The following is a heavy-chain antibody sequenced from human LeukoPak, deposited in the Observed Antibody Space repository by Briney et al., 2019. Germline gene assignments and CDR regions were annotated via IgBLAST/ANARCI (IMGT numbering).Heavy chain of an antibody. D-gene: IGHD2-21*02. CDR2: ISWNSGSI. CDR3: ARLRVASHSFDS. J-gene: IGHJ4*02. V-gene: IGHV3-9*01. Sequence: GRSLRLSCAASGFTFDDYAMHWVRQAPGKGLEWVSGISWNSGSIGYADSVKGRFTISRDNTKNIMFLQMNSLRSDDTALYYCARLRVASHSFDSWGQGTLVSVSS. CDR1: GFTFDDYA.